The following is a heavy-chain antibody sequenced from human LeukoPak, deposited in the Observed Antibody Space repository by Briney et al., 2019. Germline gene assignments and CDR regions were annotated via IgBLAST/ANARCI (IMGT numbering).Heavy chain of an antibody. D-gene: IGHD3-22*01. CDR2: ISGGGDSE. J-gene: IGHJ4*02. CDR1: GFIFSDHA. V-gene: IGHV3-23*01. CDR3: VKDQADYFDGSGSYFDH. Sequence: GGSMRLSSAASGFIFSDHAMNWVRQAPGRGLEWVSVISGGGDSEFYADSVKGRCTISRDNSKNMLYLEMSNLRAEDTAIYYCVKDQADYFDGSGSYFDHWGQGTLVTVSS.